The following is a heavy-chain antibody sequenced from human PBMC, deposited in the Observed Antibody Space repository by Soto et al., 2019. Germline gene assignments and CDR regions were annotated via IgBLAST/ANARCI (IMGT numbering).Heavy chain of an antibody. V-gene: IGHV1-18*01. D-gene: IGHD4-4*01. CDR2: ISAYNGNT. Sequence: QVQLVQSGAEVKKPRASVKVSCKASGYTFTSYGISWVRQAPGQGLEWMGWISAYNGNTNYAQKLQGRVTMTTDTSTSTAYMELRSLRSDDTAVYYCARDPTVTTSGYYYGMDVRGQGTTVTVSS. J-gene: IGHJ6*02. CDR3: ARDPTVTTSGYYYGMDV. CDR1: GYTFTSYG.